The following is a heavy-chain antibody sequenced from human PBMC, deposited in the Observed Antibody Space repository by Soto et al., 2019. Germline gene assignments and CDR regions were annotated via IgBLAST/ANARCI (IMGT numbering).Heavy chain of an antibody. CDR2: IWYDGSNK. J-gene: IGHJ6*03. CDR3: ARGGLWFGELLHYYYMDV. Sequence: GGSLRLSCAASGFTFSSYGMHWVRQAPGKGLEWVAVIWYDGSNKYYADSVKGRFTISRDNSKNTLYLQMNSLRAEDTAVYYCARGGLWFGELLHYYYMDVWGKGTTVTVSS. V-gene: IGHV3-33*01. CDR1: GFTFSSYG. D-gene: IGHD3-10*01.